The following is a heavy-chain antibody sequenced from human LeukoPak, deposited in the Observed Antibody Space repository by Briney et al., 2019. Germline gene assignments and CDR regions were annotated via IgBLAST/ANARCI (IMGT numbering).Heavy chain of an antibody. CDR3: ATSRVAGTLSY. Sequence: ASVKVSCKASGYTFTSYGISWVRQAPGQGVEWMGWISAYNGNTNYAQKLQGRVTMTSNTSISTAYMELSSLRSEDTAVYYCATSRVAGTLSYWGQGTLVTVSS. V-gene: IGHV1-18*01. D-gene: IGHD6-19*01. CDR1: GYTFTSYG. CDR2: ISAYNGNT. J-gene: IGHJ4*02.